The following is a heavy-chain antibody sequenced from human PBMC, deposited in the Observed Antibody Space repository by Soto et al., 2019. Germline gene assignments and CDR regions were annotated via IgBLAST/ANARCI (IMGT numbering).Heavy chain of an antibody. CDR3: TTGGYDFWSGYRVYYYYMDV. D-gene: IGHD3-3*01. J-gene: IGHJ6*03. CDR2: IKSKTDGGTT. V-gene: IGHV3-15*01. CDR1: GFTFSNAW. Sequence: GGSLRLSCAASGFTFSNAWMSWVRQAPGKGLEWVGRIKSKTDGGTTDYAEPVKGRFTISREDSKNTLDLQMNSLKTEDTAVYYCTTGGYDFWSGYRVYYYYMDVWGKGTTVTVSS.